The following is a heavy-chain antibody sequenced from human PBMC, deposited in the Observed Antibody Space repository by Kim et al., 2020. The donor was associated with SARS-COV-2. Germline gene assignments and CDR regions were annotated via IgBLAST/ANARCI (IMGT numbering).Heavy chain of an antibody. CDR3: ATEGGTSGRCGYFDS. J-gene: IGHJ4*02. Sequence: DSVKGRFTSSREDSKNAVYLELNSLRDEDSAVYYCATEGGTSGRCGYFDSWGQGTLVTVSS. D-gene: IGHD3-3*01. V-gene: IGHV3-30*03.